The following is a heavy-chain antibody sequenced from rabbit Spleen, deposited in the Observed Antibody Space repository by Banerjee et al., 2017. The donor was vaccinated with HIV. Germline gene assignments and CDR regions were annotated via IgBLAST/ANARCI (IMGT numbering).Heavy chain of an antibody. D-gene: IGHD1-1*01. J-gene: IGHJ4*01. Sequence: QSLEESGGDLVKPGASLTLTCKASGLDFSGNYWICWVRQAPGKGLEWIACIYDGSNGSTYYATWAKGRFTISKTSSTTVTLQMTSLTAADTATYFCARGPSSAGAGSKLWGPGTLVTVS. V-gene: IGHV1S40*01. CDR2: IYDGSNGST. CDR3: ARGPSSAGAGSKL. CDR1: GLDFSGNYW.